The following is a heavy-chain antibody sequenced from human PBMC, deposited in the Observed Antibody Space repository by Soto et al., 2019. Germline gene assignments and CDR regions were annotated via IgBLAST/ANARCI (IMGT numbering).Heavy chain of an antibody. CDR2: TSYDESNK. Sequence: GGSLRLSCAASGFTFSTYAMHWVRQAPGKGMEWVAVTSYDESNKYYADSVKGRFTISRDNSKNTLYLQMNSLRAEDTAVHSCARDRSPSGTAFFFDYWGQGISVTVSS. D-gene: IGHD5-18*01. CDR1: GFTFSTYA. CDR3: ARDRSPSGTAFFFDY. J-gene: IGHJ4*02. V-gene: IGHV3-30-3*01.